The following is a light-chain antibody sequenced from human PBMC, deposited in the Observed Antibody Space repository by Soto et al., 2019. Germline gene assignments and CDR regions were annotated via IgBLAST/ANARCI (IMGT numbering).Light chain of an antibody. Sequence: QSVLTQPASVSGSPGQSITISCTGTSSDVGGYNYVSWYQQHPGKAPKLMIYDVSNRPSGVSNRFSGSKSGNTASLTISGLQAEDEADYYCSSYTSSTIPVVFGGGTKLPVL. CDR2: DVS. V-gene: IGLV2-14*01. CDR3: SSYTSSTIPVV. CDR1: SSDVGGYNY. J-gene: IGLJ2*01.